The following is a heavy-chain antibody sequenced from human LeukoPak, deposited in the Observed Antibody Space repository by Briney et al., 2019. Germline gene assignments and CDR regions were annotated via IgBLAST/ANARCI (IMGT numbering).Heavy chain of an antibody. D-gene: IGHD3-10*01. CDR1: GFTFSDYG. CDR3: GRDSGWAQPDY. V-gene: IGHV3-23*01. CDR2: LTSSGAST. J-gene: IGHJ4*02. Sequence: PGGSLRLSCAASGFTFSDYGMDWVRQAPGKGLEWVSGLTSSGASTYYADSVKGRFTISRDNSKNTVYLQINSLTAEDTAVYYCGRDSGWAQPDYWGQGTLVTVSS.